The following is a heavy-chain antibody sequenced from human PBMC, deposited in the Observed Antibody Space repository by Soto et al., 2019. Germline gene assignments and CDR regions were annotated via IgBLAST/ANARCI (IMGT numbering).Heavy chain of an antibody. CDR3: SRDFYKAWDC. D-gene: IGHD1-20*01. J-gene: IGHJ4*02. V-gene: IGHV3-30-3*01. CDR2: ISYDGSNK. Sequence: VQLVESGGGVVQPGRSLRLSCAASGFTFSSYAMYWVRQAPGKGLEWVAVISYDGSNKYYADSVKGRFTISRDNSKNTLYLQMNSLRAEDTAVYYCSRDFYKAWDCWGQGTLVTVSS. CDR1: GFTFSSYA.